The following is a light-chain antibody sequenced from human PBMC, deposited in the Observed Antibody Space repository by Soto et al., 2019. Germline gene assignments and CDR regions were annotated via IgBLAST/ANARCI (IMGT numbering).Light chain of an antibody. Sequence: SVLTQPPSASGTPGQRVTISCSGSISNIGSNYVYWYQQLPGTAPNLLIYRNNERPSGVPARFSGSKSGTSASLAISGLRSEDEADYHCAAWDDSLSGWVFGGGTKLTVL. CDR1: ISNIGSNY. V-gene: IGLV1-47*01. CDR3: AAWDDSLSGWV. CDR2: RNN. J-gene: IGLJ3*02.